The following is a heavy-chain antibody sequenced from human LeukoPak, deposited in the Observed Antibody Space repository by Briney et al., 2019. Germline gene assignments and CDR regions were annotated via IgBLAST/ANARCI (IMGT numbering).Heavy chain of an antibody. CDR1: GFIVSGDF. Sequence: PGGSLGLSCAASGFIVSGDFMSWVRQAPGKGLEWVSVIYSDGSTYYADSVKGRFTISRDNSKNTLYLQMNSLRAEDTAVYYCARGQLRDIVGPFDYWGQGTLVTVSS. CDR2: IYSDGST. CDR3: ARGQLRDIVGPFDY. V-gene: IGHV3-66*02. J-gene: IGHJ4*02. D-gene: IGHD5-12*01.